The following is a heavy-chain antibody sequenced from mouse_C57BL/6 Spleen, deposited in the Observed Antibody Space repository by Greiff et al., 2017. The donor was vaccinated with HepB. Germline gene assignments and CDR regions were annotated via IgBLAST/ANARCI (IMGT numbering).Heavy chain of an antibody. V-gene: IGHV5-17*01. CDR3: ARHDLYAMDY. CDR1: GFTFSDYG. J-gene: IGHJ4*01. Sequence: EVKVEESGGGLVKPGGSLKLSCAASGFTFSDYGMHWVRQAPEKGLEWVAYISSGSSTIYYADTVKGRFTISRDNAKNTLFLQMTSLRSEDTAMYYCARHDLYAMDYWGQGTSVTVSS. CDR2: ISSGSSTI.